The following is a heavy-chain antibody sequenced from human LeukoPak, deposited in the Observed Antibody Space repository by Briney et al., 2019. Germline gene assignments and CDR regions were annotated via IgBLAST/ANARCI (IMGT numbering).Heavy chain of an antibody. CDR2: INPSGGST. V-gene: IGHV1-46*01. Sequence: ASVKVSCKASGYTFTNYYIHWVRQAPGQGLECMGIINPSGGSTSYAQKLQGRVTMTTDTSTSTAYMELRSLRSDDTAVYYCARDVGYSGSFFDYWGQGTLVTVSS. D-gene: IGHD1-26*01. CDR1: GYTFTNYY. CDR3: ARDVGYSGSFFDY. J-gene: IGHJ4*02.